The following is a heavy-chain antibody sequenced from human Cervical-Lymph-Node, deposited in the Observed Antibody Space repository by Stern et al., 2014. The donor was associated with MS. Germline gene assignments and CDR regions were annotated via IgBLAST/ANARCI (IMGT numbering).Heavy chain of an antibody. D-gene: IGHD3-22*01. Sequence: QLQLQESGPGLVKPSGTLSLTCAVSGGSISSSNWWSWVRQPPGKGLEWIGEIYHSGSTNYNPSLKSRVTISVDKSKNQFSLKRSSVTAADTAVYYCARERSDITMIVGTDAFDIWGQGTMVTVSS. CDR3: ARERSDITMIVGTDAFDI. J-gene: IGHJ3*02. CDR2: IYHSGST. V-gene: IGHV4-4*02. CDR1: GGSISSSNW.